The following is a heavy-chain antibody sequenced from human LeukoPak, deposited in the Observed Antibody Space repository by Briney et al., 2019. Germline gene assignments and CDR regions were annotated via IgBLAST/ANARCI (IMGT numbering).Heavy chain of an antibody. CDR2: ISGSGGGST. CDR1: GFTIANYA. CDR3: AKGSEYDFWSGQFYFDY. Sequence: GGSLRLSCAASGFTIANYAMSWVRQAPGKGLEWVSSISGSGGGSTYYADSVRGRFTISRDNSKNTLYLQMNSLRAEDTAVYYCAKGSEYDFWSGQFYFDYWGRGTLVTVSS. D-gene: IGHD3-3*01. J-gene: IGHJ4*02. V-gene: IGHV3-23*01.